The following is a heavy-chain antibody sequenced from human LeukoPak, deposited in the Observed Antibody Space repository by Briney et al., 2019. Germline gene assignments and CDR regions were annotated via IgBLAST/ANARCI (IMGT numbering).Heavy chain of an antibody. CDR3: AGIPVFGVVLHQEPV. Sequence: GASVKVSCKASGYTFTSYGISWVRQAPGQGLEWMGAFIPVLGTANSTQNFQDRVSITADISTHTVYMELSSLKSEDTAVYFCAGIPVFGVVLHQEPVWGKGTTVTVSS. CDR1: GYTFTSYG. CDR2: FIPVLGTA. D-gene: IGHD3-3*01. V-gene: IGHV1-69*10. J-gene: IGHJ6*04.